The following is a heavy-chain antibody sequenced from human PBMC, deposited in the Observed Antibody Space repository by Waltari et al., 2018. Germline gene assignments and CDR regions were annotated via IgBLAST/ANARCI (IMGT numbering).Heavy chain of an antibody. D-gene: IGHD4-17*01. V-gene: IGHV3-48*01. CDR1: GFTFSSYR. J-gene: IGHJ5*02. CDR2: ISSSSSTI. Sequence: EVQLVESGGGLVQPGGSLRLSCAASGFTFSSYRMTWVRQAPGKGLEWVSYISSSSSTIYYADSVKGRFTISRDNAKNSLYLQMNSLRAEDTAVYYCARYRVGADDPWGQGTLVTVSS. CDR3: ARYRVGADDP.